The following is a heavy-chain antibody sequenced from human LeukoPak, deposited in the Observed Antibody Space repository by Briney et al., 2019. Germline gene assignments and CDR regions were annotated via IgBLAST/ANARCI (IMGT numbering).Heavy chain of an antibody. CDR1: GYSITSGYY. Sequence: SETLSLTCTVSGYSITSGYYWVWIRQPPGKGLEWIGAVYHSGSTYYNPSLKSRVAISVDTSKNQFSLKLSSVTAADTAAYFCARSGPYYYHYVDVWGKGTTVTVSS. V-gene: IGHV4-38-2*02. CDR3: ARSGPYYYHYVDV. D-gene: IGHD3-10*01. J-gene: IGHJ6*03. CDR2: VYHSGST.